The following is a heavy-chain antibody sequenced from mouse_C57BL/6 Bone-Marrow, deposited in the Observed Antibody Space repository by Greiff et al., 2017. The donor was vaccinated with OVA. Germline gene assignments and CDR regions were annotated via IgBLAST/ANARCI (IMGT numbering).Heavy chain of an antibody. Sequence: VQLQQPGAELVKPGASVKLSCKASGYTFTSYRMQWVKQRPGQGLEWIGEIDPSDSYTNYNQKFKGKATLTVDTSSSTAYMQLSSLTSEDSAVYYCARGDWDDYFDYWGQGTTLTVSS. CDR2: IDPSDSYT. J-gene: IGHJ2*01. V-gene: IGHV1-50*01. CDR3: ARGDWDDYFDY. D-gene: IGHD4-1*01. CDR1: GYTFTSYR.